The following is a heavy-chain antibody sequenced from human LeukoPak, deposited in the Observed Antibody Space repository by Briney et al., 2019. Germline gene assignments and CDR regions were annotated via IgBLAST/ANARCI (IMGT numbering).Heavy chain of an antibody. Sequence: ASVKVSCKASGYTFAGYYMHWVRQAPGEGLEWMGWINPNSGGTNYAQRFQGRGTMTRDTSISTAYIELNRLTSDDTAVYYCARGGDSSGYYSSQGDYWGQGTLVTVSS. D-gene: IGHD3-22*01. V-gene: IGHV1-2*02. CDR1: GYTFAGYY. CDR2: INPNSGGT. J-gene: IGHJ4*02. CDR3: ARGGDSSGYYSSQGDY.